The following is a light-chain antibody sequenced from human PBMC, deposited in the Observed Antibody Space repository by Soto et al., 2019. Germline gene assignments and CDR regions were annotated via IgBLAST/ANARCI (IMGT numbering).Light chain of an antibody. J-gene: IGLJ3*02. CDR3: AAWDDSLSGPV. Sequence: QSVLTQPPSVSETPGQRVTISCSGSSSNIGNNFAYWYQQLPGTAPKLLISRDNERPSGVPDRISGSKSGTSASLAISGLRSEDEADYYCAAWDDSLSGPVFGGGTKVTVL. V-gene: IGLV1-47*02. CDR1: SSNIGNNF. CDR2: RDN.